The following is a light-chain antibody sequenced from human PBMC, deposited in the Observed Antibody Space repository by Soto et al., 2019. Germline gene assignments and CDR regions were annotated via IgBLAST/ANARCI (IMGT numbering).Light chain of an antibody. CDR1: QSVSSN. CDR2: GAS. V-gene: IGKV3-15*01. Sequence: EKVMTQSPATLSVSPGERATLSCRASQSVSSNLAWYQQNPGQAPRLLIYGASTRATGIPARFSGSGSGTEFTLTISSLQSEDSAVYFCQQYNNWPQTFGQGTKVEIK. CDR3: QQYNNWPQT. J-gene: IGKJ1*01.